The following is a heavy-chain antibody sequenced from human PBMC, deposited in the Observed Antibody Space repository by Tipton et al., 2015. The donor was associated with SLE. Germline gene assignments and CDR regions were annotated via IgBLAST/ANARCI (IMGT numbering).Heavy chain of an antibody. CDR1: GGSFSAYY. D-gene: IGHD3-3*01. V-gene: IGHV4-34*01. CDR3: ARPGSPFWSGYPFDY. J-gene: IGHJ4*02. CDR2: INHSGST. Sequence: TLSLTCAVYGGSFSAYYWSWIRQPPGKGLEWIGEINHSGSTNYNPSLKSRVTISVDMSKNQFSLKLSSVTAADTALYYCARPGSPFWSGYPFDYWGQGTLVTVSS.